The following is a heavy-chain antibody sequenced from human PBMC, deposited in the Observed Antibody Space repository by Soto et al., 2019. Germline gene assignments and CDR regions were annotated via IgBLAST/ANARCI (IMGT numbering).Heavy chain of an antibody. CDR1: GFTFSSYG. V-gene: IGHV3-30*18. D-gene: IGHD2-2*01. Sequence: GGSLRLSCAASGFTFSSYGMHWVRQAPGKGLEWVAVISYDGSNKYYADSVKGRFTISRDNSKNTLYLQMNSLRAEDTAVYYCAKIERQYCSSTSCYVEAFDIWGQGTMVTVSS. J-gene: IGHJ3*02. CDR3: AKIERQYCSSTSCYVEAFDI. CDR2: ISYDGSNK.